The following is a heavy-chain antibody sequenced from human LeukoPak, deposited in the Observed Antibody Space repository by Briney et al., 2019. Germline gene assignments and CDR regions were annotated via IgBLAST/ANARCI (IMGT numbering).Heavy chain of an antibody. Sequence: SETLSLTCSGSGGSISSYYWSWLRQPAGKGLEWIGRIYTSGSTNYNPSLKSRVTMSVDTSKNQFSLKLSSVTAADTAVYYCARERRGYSYGYGTYYFDYWGQGTLVTVSS. CDR1: GGSISSYY. D-gene: IGHD5-18*01. CDR2: IYTSGST. V-gene: IGHV4-4*07. CDR3: ARERRGYSYGYGTYYFDY. J-gene: IGHJ4*02.